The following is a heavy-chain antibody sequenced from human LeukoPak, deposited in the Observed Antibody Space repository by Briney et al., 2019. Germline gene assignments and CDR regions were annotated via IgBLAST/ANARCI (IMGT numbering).Heavy chain of an antibody. D-gene: IGHD6-19*01. V-gene: IGHV4-39*07. Sequence: SETLSLTCTVSGGSISSSSYYWGWIRQPPGKGLEWIGSIYYSGSTYYNPSLKSRVTISVDTSKNQFSLKLSSVTAADTAVYYCARGPVSSGWLYYYYYYMDVWGKGTTVTVSS. CDR3: ARGPVSSGWLYYYYYYMDV. CDR1: GGSISSSSYY. J-gene: IGHJ6*03. CDR2: IYYSGST.